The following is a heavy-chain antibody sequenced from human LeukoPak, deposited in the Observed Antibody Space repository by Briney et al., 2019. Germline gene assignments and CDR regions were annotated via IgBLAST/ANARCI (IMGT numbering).Heavy chain of an antibody. CDR1: GYTFTSYY. CDR2: SDPKSGAT. D-gene: IGHD3-22*01. J-gene: IGHJ4*02. Sequence: TSVKVSCKTSGYTFTSYYIHWLRQAPGQRFEWMGWSDPKSGATKYEHFQGRGTMTRDTSISTAYMELSRLTSDDTAVYYCARENFYDSKGYSPELRYWGQGTLVTVSS. V-gene: IGHV1-2*02. CDR3: ARENFYDSKGYSPELRY.